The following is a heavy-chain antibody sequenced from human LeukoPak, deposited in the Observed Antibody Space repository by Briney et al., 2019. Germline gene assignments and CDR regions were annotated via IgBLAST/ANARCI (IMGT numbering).Heavy chain of an antibody. CDR1: GFTFSSYG. J-gene: IGHJ6*03. CDR2: MSYDGSNK. V-gene: IGHV3-30*03. D-gene: IGHD2-2*01. CDR3: ARGPDIVVVPAAMDYYYYMDV. Sequence: GRSLRLSCAASGFTFSSYGMHWVRQAPVKGLEWVAVMSYDGSNKYYADSVKGRFTISRDNSKNTLYLQMNSLRAEDTAVYYCARGPDIVVVPAAMDYYYYMDVWGKGTTVTVSS.